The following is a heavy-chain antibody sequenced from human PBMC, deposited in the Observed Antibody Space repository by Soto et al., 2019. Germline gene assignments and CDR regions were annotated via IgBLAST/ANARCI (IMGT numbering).Heavy chain of an antibody. CDR1: GFTFSDYY. CDR3: ARLFSSGWYGVDY. Sequence: QMQLVESGGGLVKPGGSLRLSCAASGFTFSDYYMSWIRQTPGKGLEWISYISSSGTSTHNADSVKGRFTISRDNAKNSLYLQMNSLRAEDTAVYYCARLFSSGWYGVDYWGQGTLVTVSS. V-gene: IGHV3-11*01. D-gene: IGHD6-19*01. J-gene: IGHJ4*02. CDR2: ISSSGTST.